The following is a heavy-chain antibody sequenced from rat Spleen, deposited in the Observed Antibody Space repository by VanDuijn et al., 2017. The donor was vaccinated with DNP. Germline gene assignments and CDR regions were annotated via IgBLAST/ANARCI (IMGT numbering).Heavy chain of an antibody. CDR3: TRDLNHGYNYAFDY. D-gene: IGHD1-4*01. CDR1: GFTFSDYN. J-gene: IGHJ2*01. Sequence: EVQLVESGGGLVQPGRSLKLSCAASGFTFSDYNMAWVRQAPKTGLEWVATITYDGSSTYYRDSVKGRFTISRDNAKNTQYLQMDSLRSEDTATYYCTRDLNHGYNYAFDYWGQGVMVSVSS. V-gene: IGHV5-7*01. CDR2: ITYDGSST.